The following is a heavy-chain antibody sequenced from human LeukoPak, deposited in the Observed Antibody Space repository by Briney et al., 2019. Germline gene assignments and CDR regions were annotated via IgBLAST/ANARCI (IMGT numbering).Heavy chain of an antibody. V-gene: IGHV3-43*02. D-gene: IGHD2/OR15-2a*01. CDR2: IKADGSGT. J-gene: IGHJ6*02. Sequence: GALRLSCAASGFTIGPYAMYWVRQGPGRGLEWVSVIKADGSGTFYADSVRGRFTTSRDNSKNSLYLQMNSLTSDDTALYYCATWAFYHNLDVWGQGTTVIVSS. CDR3: ATWAFYHNLDV. CDR1: GFTIGPYA.